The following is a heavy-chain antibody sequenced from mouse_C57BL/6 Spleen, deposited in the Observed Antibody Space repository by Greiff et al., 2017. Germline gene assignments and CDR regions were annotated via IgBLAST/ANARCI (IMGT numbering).Heavy chain of an antibody. CDR3: TTYYYGSSQGFAY. Sequence: EVKLMESGAELVRPGASVMLSCTASGFNIKDDYMHWVKQRPEQGLEWIGWIDPENGDTEYASKFQGKATITADTSSNTAYLQLSSLTSEDTAVYYCTTYYYGSSQGFAYWGQGTLVTVSA. V-gene: IGHV14-4*01. D-gene: IGHD1-1*01. CDR2: IDPENGDT. J-gene: IGHJ3*01. CDR1: GFNIKDDY.